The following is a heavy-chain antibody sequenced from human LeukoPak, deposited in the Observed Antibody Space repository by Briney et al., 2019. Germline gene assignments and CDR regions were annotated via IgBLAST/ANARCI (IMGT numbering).Heavy chain of an antibody. Sequence: GGSLRLSCAASGFTFSSYEMNWVRQAPGKGLEWVSYISSSGSTIYYADSVKGRFTISRDNAKNSLYLQMNSLRAEDTAVYYCARDGWASSGWYPHGTFDYWGQGTLVTVSS. CDR2: ISSSGSTI. CDR3: ARDGWASSGWYPHGTFDY. V-gene: IGHV3-48*03. J-gene: IGHJ4*02. CDR1: GFTFSSYE. D-gene: IGHD6-19*01.